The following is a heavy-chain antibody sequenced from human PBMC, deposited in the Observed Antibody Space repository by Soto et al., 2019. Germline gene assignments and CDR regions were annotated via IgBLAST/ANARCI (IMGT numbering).Heavy chain of an antibody. CDR2: ISAYNGNT. CDR1: GYTFTSNG. Sequence: QVQLVQSGAEVKKPGASVKVSCKASGYTFTSNGITWVRQAPGQGLEWMGWISAYNGNTKYAQKVQGRVPVTADISTSTAYMELRSLRSDDPAIYYCARDQVRGGVGSYDYWGQGTLVTVSS. J-gene: IGHJ4*02. CDR3: ARDQVRGGVGSYDY. D-gene: IGHD1-26*01. V-gene: IGHV1-18*04.